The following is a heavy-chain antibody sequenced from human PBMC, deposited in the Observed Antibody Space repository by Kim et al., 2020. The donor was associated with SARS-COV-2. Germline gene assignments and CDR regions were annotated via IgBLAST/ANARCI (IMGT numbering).Heavy chain of an antibody. Sequence: YYNPSLKSPITISVDTSKNQFSLKPSSVNAADTAVYYCARQFSSWYVLYWGQGTLVTVSS. V-gene: IGHV4-39*01. D-gene: IGHD6-13*01. CDR3: ARQFSSWYVLY. J-gene: IGHJ4*02.